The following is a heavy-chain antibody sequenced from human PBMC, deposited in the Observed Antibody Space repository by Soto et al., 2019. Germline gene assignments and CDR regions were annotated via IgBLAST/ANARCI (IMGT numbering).Heavy chain of an antibody. D-gene: IGHD6-6*01. CDR2: TNPNGGST. CDR3: VRATAARQRDYSYHYYLHI. J-gene: IGHJ6*03. Sequence: ASVKVSCKASVYTFINYYIHWVRQAHRQGLEWMGVTNPNGGSTVYAQKFQGRVTLTRDTSTSTVYVELSSLRSDDTAVYFCVRATAARQRDYSYHYYLHIWGKGTTVTVSS. V-gene: IGHV1-46*03. CDR1: VYTFINYY.